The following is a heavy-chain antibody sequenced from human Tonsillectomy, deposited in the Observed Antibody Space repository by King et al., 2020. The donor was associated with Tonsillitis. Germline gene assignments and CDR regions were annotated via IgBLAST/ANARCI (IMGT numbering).Heavy chain of an antibody. Sequence: QLQESGPGLLKPSGTLSLTCAVSGGSISSRNWWGWVRQPPGKGLEWIVEIYQSGTNHYNPSLKSRVTISVDKSKNQFSLNLTSVTAADTAVYYCSKRPAAVSQYYHMDVWGKGTTVTVSS. CDR1: GGSISSRNW. V-gene: IGHV4-4*02. D-gene: IGHD2-2*01. CDR2: IYQSGTN. J-gene: IGHJ6*03. CDR3: SKRPAAVSQYYHMDV.